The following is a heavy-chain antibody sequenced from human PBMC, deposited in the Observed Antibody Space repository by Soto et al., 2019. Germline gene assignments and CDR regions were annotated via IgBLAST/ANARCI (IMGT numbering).Heavy chain of an antibody. D-gene: IGHD1-1*01. V-gene: IGHV4-4*07. CDR1: GASISGFY. CDR2: IYATGTT. Sequence: KTSETLSLTCTVSGASISGFYWSWIRKSAGKGLEWIGRIYATGTTDYNPSLKSRVMMSVDTSKKQFSLKLRSVTAADTAVYYCVRDGKKNLRDWFDPWGQGISVTVSS. CDR3: VRDGKKNLRDWFDP. J-gene: IGHJ5*02.